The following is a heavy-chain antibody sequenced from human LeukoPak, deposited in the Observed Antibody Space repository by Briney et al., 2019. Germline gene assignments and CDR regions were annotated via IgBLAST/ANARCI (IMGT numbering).Heavy chain of an antibody. CDR3: ARLAYCTKGVCSFFDY. Sequence: PSETLFLTCTFAAGSTGSISNEWGRIRQPPGKGLEWIGSIYYSGSTYYSPSVKSRCTISVDTSKNRFSLKLSSVTAADTAVYYCARLAYCTKGVCSFFDYWGQGTLVTVSS. CDR2: IYYSGST. V-gene: IGHV4-39*01. CDR1: AGSTGSISNE. J-gene: IGHJ4*02. D-gene: IGHD2-8*01.